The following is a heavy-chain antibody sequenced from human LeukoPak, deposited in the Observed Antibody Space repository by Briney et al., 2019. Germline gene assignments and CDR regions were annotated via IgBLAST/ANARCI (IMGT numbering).Heavy chain of an antibody. D-gene: IGHD3-10*01. CDR3: ARDAIRITMVRVYGMDV. CDR2: ISYDGSNK. Sequence: PGGSLRLSCAASGFTFSSYAMHWVRQAPGKGLEWVAVISYDGSNKYYADSVKGRSTISRDNSKNTLYLQMNSLRAEDTAVYYCARDAIRITMVRVYGMDVWGQGTTVTVSS. V-gene: IGHV3-30-3*01. CDR1: GFTFSSYA. J-gene: IGHJ6*02.